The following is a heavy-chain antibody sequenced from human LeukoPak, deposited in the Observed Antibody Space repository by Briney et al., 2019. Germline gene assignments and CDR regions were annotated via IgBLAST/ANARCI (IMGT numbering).Heavy chain of an antibody. V-gene: IGHV3-33*01. CDR3: ARDQDFWSGSRSFDY. D-gene: IGHD3-3*01. J-gene: IGHJ4*02. Sequence: GGSLRLSCAASGFTFSNYAMHWVRQAPGKGLEWVAVIWYDGSNKYYADSVKGRFTISRDNAKNSLYLQMNSLRAEDTALYYCARDQDFWSGSRSFDYWGQGTLVTVSS. CDR2: IWYDGSNK. CDR1: GFTFSNYA.